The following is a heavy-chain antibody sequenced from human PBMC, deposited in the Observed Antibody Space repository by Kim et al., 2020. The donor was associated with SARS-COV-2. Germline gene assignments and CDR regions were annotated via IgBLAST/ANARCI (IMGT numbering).Heavy chain of an antibody. CDR2: IRSKGNNYAT. J-gene: IGHJ4*02. V-gene: IGHV3-73*01. Sequence: GGSLRLSCAASGFSFSGSAMHWVRQASGKGLEWVGRIRSKGNNYATAYAASVKGRFTISRDDSKNTAYLQMNNLKTEDTAVYYCTSPDLVMVVSGEHCGGDCYPTHYWGQGTLVTVSS. D-gene: IGHD2-21*02. CDR3: TSPDLVMVVSGEHCGGDCYPTHY. CDR1: GFSFSGSA.